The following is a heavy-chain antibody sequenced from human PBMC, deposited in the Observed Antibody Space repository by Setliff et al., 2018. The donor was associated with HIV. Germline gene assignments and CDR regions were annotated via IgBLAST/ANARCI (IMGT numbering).Heavy chain of an antibody. J-gene: IGHJ4*02. V-gene: IGHV4-39*01. CDR1: GGSIYGSDYY. CDR3: ARQGQLGSE. Sequence: SETLSLTCTVSGGSIYGSDYYWGWIRQPPGKGLESIGSIYYSGSTYYKPSLKSRVTISVDTSKNQFSLKLSSVTAADTAVYYCARQGQLGSEWGEGTLVTVSS. D-gene: IGHD1-1*01. CDR2: IYYSGST.